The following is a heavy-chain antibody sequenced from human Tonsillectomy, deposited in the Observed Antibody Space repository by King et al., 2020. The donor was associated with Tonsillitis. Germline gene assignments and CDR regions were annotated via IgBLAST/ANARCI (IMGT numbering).Heavy chain of an antibody. CDR3: AKALIGYCSSASCNAMDV. CDR1: GFTFNTYD. V-gene: IGHV3-30*18. CDR2: ISYDGSTK. Sequence: VQLVESGGGVVQPGRSLRLSCVVSGFTFNTYDMHWVRQAPGKGLEWVAVISYDGSTKYYADSVKGRFTISRDNSKNTLYLQINSLRAEDTAVYYCAKALIGYCSSASCNAMDVWGQGTTVTVSS. D-gene: IGHD2-2*01. J-gene: IGHJ6*02.